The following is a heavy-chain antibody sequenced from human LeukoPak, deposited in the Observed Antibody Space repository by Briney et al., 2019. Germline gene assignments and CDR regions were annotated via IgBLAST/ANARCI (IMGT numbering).Heavy chain of an antibody. V-gene: IGHV4-61*02. CDR2: IYTSGST. J-gene: IGHJ5*02. CDR3: ARAGGYDILTGYYKVGWFDP. Sequence: SQTLSLTCTVSGGSISSGSYYWSWIRQPAGKGLEWIGRIYTSGSTNYNPSLKSRVTISVDTSKDQFSLKLSSVTAADTAVYYCARAGGYDILTGYYKVGWFDPWGQGTLVTVPS. D-gene: IGHD3-9*01. CDR1: GGSISSGSYY.